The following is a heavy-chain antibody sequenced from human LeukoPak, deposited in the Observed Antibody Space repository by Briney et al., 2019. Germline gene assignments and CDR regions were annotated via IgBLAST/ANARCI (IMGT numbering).Heavy chain of an antibody. CDR1: GFIFSNYA. J-gene: IGHJ4*02. D-gene: IGHD6-19*01. CDR3: ARAPSVAGNY. CDR2: ITGSDGGT. Sequence: GGSLRLSCAASGFIFSNYAMSWVRQAPGQGLEWVLGITGSDGGTNYADSVKGRFTISRDNAKNSLYLQMSSLRAEDTAVYYCARAPSVAGNYWGQGTLVTVSS. V-gene: IGHV3-23*01.